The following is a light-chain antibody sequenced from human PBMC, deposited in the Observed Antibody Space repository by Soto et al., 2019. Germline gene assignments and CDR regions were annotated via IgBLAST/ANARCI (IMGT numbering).Light chain of an antibody. CDR1: SSDVGAYTY. J-gene: IGLJ3*02. CDR2: EVT. V-gene: IGLV2-8*01. Sequence: QSALTQPPSASGSPGQSVTISCTGTSSDVGAYTYVSWYQQYPGKAPKLMIYEVTKRPSGVPDRFSGSKSGNTASLTVSGRQAEDEADYYCTSYVGNDIWVFGGGTKVTVL. CDR3: TSYVGNDIWV.